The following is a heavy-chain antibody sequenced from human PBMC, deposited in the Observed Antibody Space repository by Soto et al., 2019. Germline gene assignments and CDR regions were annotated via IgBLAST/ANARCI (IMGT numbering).Heavy chain of an antibody. CDR2: IYYSGST. CDR3: ARVAGYSYGALLDY. CDR1: GGSISIGGYY. D-gene: IGHD5-18*01. Sequence: PSETLSLTCTVSGGSISIGGYYWSCIRQHPGKGLEWIGYIYYSGSTYYNPSLKSRVTISVDTSKNQFSLKLSSVTAADTAVYYCARVAGYSYGALLDYWGQGTLVTVSS. V-gene: IGHV4-31*03. J-gene: IGHJ4*02.